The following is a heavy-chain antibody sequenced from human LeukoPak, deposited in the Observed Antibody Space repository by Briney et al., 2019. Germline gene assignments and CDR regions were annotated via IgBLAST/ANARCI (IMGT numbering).Heavy chain of an antibody. CDR3: ARYYYDSSGPDY. Sequence: GGSLRLSCAASGFTFCSSDMHWVRPATGKGLEWVSVIGTAGDTYYPGSEKGRFTISRENAKNSLYLQMNSLRAEDTAVYYCARYYYDSSGPDYWGQGTLVTVSS. J-gene: IGHJ4*02. CDR1: GFTFCSSD. V-gene: IGHV3-13*01. CDR2: IGTAGDT. D-gene: IGHD3-22*01.